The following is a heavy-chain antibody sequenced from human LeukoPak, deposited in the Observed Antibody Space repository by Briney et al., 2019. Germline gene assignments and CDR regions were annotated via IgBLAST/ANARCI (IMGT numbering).Heavy chain of an antibody. CDR3: AREMATTAGYYFDY. J-gene: IGHJ4*02. Sequence: PSQTLSLTCTVSGGSISSGGYYWSWIRQPPGKGLEWIGYIYYSGSTNYNPSLKSRVTISVDTSKNQFSLKLSSVTAADTAVYYCAREMATTAGYYFDYWGQGTLVTVSS. CDR1: GGSISSGGYY. V-gene: IGHV4-61*08. CDR2: IYYSGST. D-gene: IGHD5-24*01.